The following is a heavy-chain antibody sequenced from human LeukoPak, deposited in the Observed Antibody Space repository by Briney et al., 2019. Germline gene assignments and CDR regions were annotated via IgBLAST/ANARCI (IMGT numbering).Heavy chain of an antibody. D-gene: IGHD4-4*01. CDR3: ARGLTTVSSYNWFDP. J-gene: IGHJ5*02. CDR2: INHSGST. Sequence: SETLSLTCAVYGGSLSGYYWSWIRQPPGKGLEWIGEINHSGSTNYNPSLKSRVTISVDTSKNQFSLKLSSVTAADTAVYYCARGLTTVSSYNWFDPWGQGTLVTVSS. CDR1: GGSLSGYY. V-gene: IGHV4-34*01.